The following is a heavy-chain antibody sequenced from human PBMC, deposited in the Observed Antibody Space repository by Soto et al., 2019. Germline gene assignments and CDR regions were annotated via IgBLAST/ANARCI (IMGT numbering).Heavy chain of an antibody. D-gene: IGHD5-18*01. V-gene: IGHV1-46*01. CDR1: GYMFTSYY. CDR2: INHSGGKT. Sequence: QVRLVQSGTEVKKPGASVKVSCQASGYMFTSYYIHWVRQAPGQGLEWVGIINHSGGKTSSAQNFQSRITLSSATYTNTVYMELSGLQSEDTAVYYCARYLKDRRLVTYSSYFGMDVWGQGTTVTVS. J-gene: IGHJ6*02. CDR3: ARYLKDRRLVTYSSYFGMDV.